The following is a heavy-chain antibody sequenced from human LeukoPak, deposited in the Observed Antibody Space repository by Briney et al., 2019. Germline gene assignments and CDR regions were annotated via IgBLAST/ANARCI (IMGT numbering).Heavy chain of an antibody. CDR3: AKGPYDSSDYRFDY. D-gene: IGHD3-22*01. CDR2: ISGSGGST. Sequence: GGSLRLSCAASGFTFRSYAMSWVRQAPGKGLEWVSGISGSGGSTHHADPVKGRFTISRDNSKNTLYLQMNSLRAEDTAVYYCAKGPYDSSDYRFDYWGQGTLVTVSS. V-gene: IGHV3-23*01. CDR1: GFTFRSYA. J-gene: IGHJ4*02.